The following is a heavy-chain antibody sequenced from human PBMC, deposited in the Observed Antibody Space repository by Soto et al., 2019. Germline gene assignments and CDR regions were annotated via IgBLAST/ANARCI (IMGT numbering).Heavy chain of an antibody. CDR3: ARDPVAVAGISYFDC. CDR2: IKQDGSEK. V-gene: IGHV3-7*03. D-gene: IGHD6-19*01. Sequence: PWVSLRLSCAASGFTFSSYWMSWVRQATGKGLEWVANIKQDGSEKYYVDSVKGRFTISRDNAKNSLYLQMNSLRAEDTAVYYCARDPVAVAGISYFDCWGQRTLVTVPS. CDR1: GFTFSSYW. J-gene: IGHJ4*02.